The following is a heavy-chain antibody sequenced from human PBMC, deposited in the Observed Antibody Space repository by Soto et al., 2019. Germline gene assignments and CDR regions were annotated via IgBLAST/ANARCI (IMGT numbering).Heavy chain of an antibody. CDR2: IDWDDDK. J-gene: IGHJ6*02. V-gene: IGHV2-70*11. D-gene: IGHD6-25*01. Sequence: SGPTLVNPTQTLTLTCTFSGFSLSTSGMCVSWIRQPPGKALEWLARIDWDDDKYYSTSLKTRLTISKDTSKNQVVLTMTNMDPVDTATFYCARIPQREVGLDVWGQGTTVTVSS. CDR1: GFSLSTSGMC. CDR3: ARIPQREVGLDV.